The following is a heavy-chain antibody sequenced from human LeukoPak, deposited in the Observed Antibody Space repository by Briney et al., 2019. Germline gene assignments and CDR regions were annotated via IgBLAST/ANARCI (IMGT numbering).Heavy chain of an antibody. CDR2: IRYSGST. CDR3: ARGFYYDNYMDV. J-gene: IGHJ6*03. Sequence: TPSETLSLTCTVSGASITSGNYSWSWIRQHPGKGLEWIGYIRYSGSTYHNPSLKSRLAISVDTSRNQFSLDLSSVTAADTAVYHCARGFYYDNYMDVWGNGTTVTVSS. D-gene: IGHD3-22*01. V-gene: IGHV4-31*03. CDR1: GASITSGNYS.